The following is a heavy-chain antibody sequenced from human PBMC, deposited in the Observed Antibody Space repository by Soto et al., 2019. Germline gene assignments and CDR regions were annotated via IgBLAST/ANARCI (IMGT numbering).Heavy chain of an antibody. V-gene: IGHV4-30-2*01. CDR1: GASITYGAYS. CDR2: INHLETT. CDR3: ARGGGFDSFDD. Sequence: SENLSLTCTVSGASITYGAYSWSWIRQTPGKGLEWIGYINHLETTFYNPSFESRLTLSIDRTKNQFSLNLKSMSAADRAVYFCARGGGFDSFDDWGQGILVTVS. J-gene: IGHJ4*02. D-gene: IGHD3-10*01.